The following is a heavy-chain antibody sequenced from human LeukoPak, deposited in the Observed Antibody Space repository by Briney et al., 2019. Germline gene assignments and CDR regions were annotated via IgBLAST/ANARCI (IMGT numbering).Heavy chain of an antibody. CDR3: AKSKDGYSSSFDY. CDR1: GFTVSSIH. J-gene: IGHJ4*02. Sequence: GGSLRLSCAASGFTVSSIHMSWVRQAPGKGLEWVSFIYSDGSTYYADSVKGRFTISRDNSKNTLYLQMNSLRAEDTAVYYCAKSKDGYSSSFDYWGQGTLVTVSS. D-gene: IGHD6-13*01. CDR2: IYSDGST. V-gene: IGHV3-66*02.